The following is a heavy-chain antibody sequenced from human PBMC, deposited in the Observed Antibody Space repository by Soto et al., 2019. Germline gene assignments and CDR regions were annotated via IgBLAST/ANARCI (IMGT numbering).Heavy chain of an antibody. V-gene: IGHV3-23*01. CDR3: AKGGDSSSWKNWFDP. CDR2: ISGSGSSI. CDR1: GFTFSNYA. Sequence: EVQLLESGGGLVQPGGSVRLSCAASGFTFSNYAMTWVRQAPGKGLEWVSGISGSGSSIYYADSVKGRFTISRDNSKNTLHLQMNSLRAEDTAVYYCAKGGDSSSWKNWFDPWGQRTLVTVSS. J-gene: IGHJ5*02. D-gene: IGHD6-13*01.